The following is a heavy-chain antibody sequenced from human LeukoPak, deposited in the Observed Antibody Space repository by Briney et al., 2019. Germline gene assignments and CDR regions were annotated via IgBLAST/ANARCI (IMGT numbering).Heavy chain of an antibody. J-gene: IGHJ4*02. D-gene: IGHD6-19*01. CDR3: AGQEAVAGTYYFDY. CDR2: ISGSGGST. Sequence: GGSLRLSCAASGFTFSSYAMSWVRQAPGKGLEWVSAISGSGGSTYYADSVKGRFTISRDKSKNTLYLQMNSLRAEDTAVYYCAGQEAVAGTYYFDYWGQGTLVTVSS. CDR1: GFTFSSYA. V-gene: IGHV3-23*01.